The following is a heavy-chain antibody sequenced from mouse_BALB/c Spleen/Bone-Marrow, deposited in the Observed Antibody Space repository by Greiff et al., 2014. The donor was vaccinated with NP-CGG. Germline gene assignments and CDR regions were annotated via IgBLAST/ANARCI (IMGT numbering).Heavy chain of an antibody. D-gene: IGHD2-1*01. CDR1: GFTFTDYY. V-gene: IGHV7-3*02. CDR2: IRNKANGYTT. J-gene: IGHJ1*01. CDR3: AREGVYYGNPYWYFDV. Sequence: EVKLVESGGGLVQPGGSLRLSCATSGFTFTDYYMSWVRQPPGKALEWLGFIRNKANGYTTEYSASVKGRFTISRDNSQSILYRQMNTLRAEDSATYYCAREGVYYGNPYWYFDVWGAGTTVTVSS.